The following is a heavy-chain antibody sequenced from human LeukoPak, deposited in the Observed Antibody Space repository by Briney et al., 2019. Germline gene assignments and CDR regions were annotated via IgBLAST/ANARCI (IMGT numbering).Heavy chain of an antibody. V-gene: IGHV4-39*07. J-gene: IGHJ4*02. Sequence: SETLSLTCTVSGGSISNTEYYWSWIRQPPGKELEWIASINYGGTTYYNPSLKSRVTISVDTSKNQFSLKLSSVTAADTAVYYCARGGMAAVFDYWGQGTLVTVSS. CDR3: ARGGMAAVFDY. D-gene: IGHD5-24*01. CDR2: INYGGTT. CDR1: GGSISNTEYY.